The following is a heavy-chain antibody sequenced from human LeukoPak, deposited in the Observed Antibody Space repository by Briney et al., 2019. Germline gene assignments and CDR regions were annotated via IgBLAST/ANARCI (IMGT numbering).Heavy chain of an antibody. J-gene: IGHJ4*02. Sequence: GVSVKVSCKASGYTFTSYGISWVRQAPGQGLEWMGWISAYNGNTDYAQKLQGRVTMTTDTSTSTAYMELRSLRSDDTAVYYCARAFRYYDFWSGEPYYFDYWGQGTLVTVSS. CDR2: ISAYNGNT. CDR3: ARAFRYYDFWSGEPYYFDY. V-gene: IGHV1-18*01. D-gene: IGHD3-3*01. CDR1: GYTFTSYG.